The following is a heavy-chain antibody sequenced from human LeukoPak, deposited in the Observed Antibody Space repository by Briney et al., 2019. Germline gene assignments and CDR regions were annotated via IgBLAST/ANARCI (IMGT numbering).Heavy chain of an antibody. CDR1: GYTFTSYG. CDR2: ISAYNGNT. Sequence: GASVKVSCKASGYTFTSYGISWVRQAPGQGPEWMGWISAYNGNTNYARNLQGRVTMTTDTTTSTAYMELRSLRSDDTAVYYCARARTVAYYSYGMDVWGQGTTVTVSS. J-gene: IGHJ6*02. V-gene: IGHV1-18*01. D-gene: IGHD4-23*01. CDR3: ARARTVAYYSYGMDV.